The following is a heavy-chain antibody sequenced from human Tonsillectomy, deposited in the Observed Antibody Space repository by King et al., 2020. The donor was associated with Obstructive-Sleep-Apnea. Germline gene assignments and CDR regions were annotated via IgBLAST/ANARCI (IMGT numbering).Heavy chain of an antibody. CDR3: ARGYNYFDY. CDR2: IKQDGSEK. D-gene: IGHD5-24*01. V-gene: IGHV3-7*04. Sequence: VQLVESGGGLVQPGGSLRLSCAASGFTFSSYWMSWVRQAPGKGLEWVANIKQDGSEKYYVDVVKGRFTISRDNAKNPLYLQMNSLGAEDTAGDYCARGYNYFDYWGQGTLVTVSS. CDR1: GFTFSSYW. J-gene: IGHJ4*02.